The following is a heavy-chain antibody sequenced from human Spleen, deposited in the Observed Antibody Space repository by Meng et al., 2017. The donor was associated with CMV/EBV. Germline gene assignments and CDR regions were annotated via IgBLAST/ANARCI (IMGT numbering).Heavy chain of an antibody. D-gene: IGHD1-20*01. CDR3: ARVTGTTPNDAFDI. J-gene: IGHJ3*02. CDR1: GYTFTDHY. V-gene: IGHV1-18*04. Sequence: ASVKVSCKASGYTFTDHYFHWVRQAPGQGLEWMGWISAYNGNTNYAQKLQGRVTMTTDTSTSTAYMELRSLSSDDTAVYYCARVTGTTPNDAFDIWGQGTMVTVSS. CDR2: ISAYNGNT.